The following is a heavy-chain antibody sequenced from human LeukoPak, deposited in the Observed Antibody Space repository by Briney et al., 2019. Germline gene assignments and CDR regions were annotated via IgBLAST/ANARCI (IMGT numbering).Heavy chain of an antibody. CDR3: ARTHAFGYSYGPYFDF. CDR2: IYYSGST. Sequence: PSETLSLTCTVSGGSISSYYWSWIRQPPGKGLEWIGYIYYSGSTDYNPSLKSRVTISVDTSKNQFSLKLSFVTAADTAVYYCARTHAFGYSYGPYFDFWGQGALVTVSS. CDR1: GGSISSYY. D-gene: IGHD5-18*01. J-gene: IGHJ4*02. V-gene: IGHV4-59*08.